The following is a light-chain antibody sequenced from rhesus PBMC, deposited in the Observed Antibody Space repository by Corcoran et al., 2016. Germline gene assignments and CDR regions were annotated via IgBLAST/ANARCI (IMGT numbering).Light chain of an antibody. Sequence: DIQMTQSPSSLSASVGDRVTITCQASQGISNSLAWYQQKAGKAPKLLLFAAATLQNGVPPRFSGNGSGTVLTLTISNLQPEDFATYFCQQHNSNPRTFGQGTKVEVK. J-gene: IGKJ1*01. CDR3: QQHNSNPRT. CDR2: AAA. V-gene: IGKV1-33*02. CDR1: QGISNS.